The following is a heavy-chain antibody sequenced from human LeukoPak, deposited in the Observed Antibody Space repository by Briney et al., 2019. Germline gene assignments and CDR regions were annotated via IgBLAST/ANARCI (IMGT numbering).Heavy chain of an antibody. CDR3: ARRGISSGWSFDF. CDR1: GGSISNYH. CDR2: IHTSGST. D-gene: IGHD6-19*01. J-gene: IGHJ4*02. Sequence: PSETLSLTCTVSGGSISNYHWTWIRQPAGKGLEWIGQIHTSGSTNYNPSLKSRVTMSIDTPENQVSLTIRSVTAADTAVYYCARRGISSGWSFDFWGQGALVTVSS. V-gene: IGHV4-4*07.